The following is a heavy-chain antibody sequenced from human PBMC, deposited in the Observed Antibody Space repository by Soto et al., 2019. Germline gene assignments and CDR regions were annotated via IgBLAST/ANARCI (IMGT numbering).Heavy chain of an antibody. V-gene: IGHV4-30-2*01. J-gene: IGHJ4*01. Sequence: QLQLQESGSGVVKPSQTLSLTCAVSGGSFSSGGYSWSWIRQPPGKALEWIGFISQSGTTYYNPSLKSRVTISLDRSKNQFSLKLRSVTAADTAVYYCARGELLDNXGXGILVTVSS. CDR1: GGSFSSGGYS. D-gene: IGHD3-10*01. CDR2: ISQSGTT. CDR3: ARGELLDN.